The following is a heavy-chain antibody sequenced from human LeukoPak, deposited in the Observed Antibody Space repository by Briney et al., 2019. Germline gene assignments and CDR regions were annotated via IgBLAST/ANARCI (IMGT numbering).Heavy chain of an antibody. CDR3: ARGGSSWSPFDY. Sequence: APVKVSCKASGYTFTGYCMHWVRPAPGQGREWMGRINPNSGGTNYAQKFQGRVTMTRDTSISTAYMELSRLRSDDTAVYYCARGGSSWSPFDYWGQGTLVTVSS. J-gene: IGHJ4*02. D-gene: IGHD6-13*01. V-gene: IGHV1-2*06. CDR1: GYTFTGYC. CDR2: INPNSGGT.